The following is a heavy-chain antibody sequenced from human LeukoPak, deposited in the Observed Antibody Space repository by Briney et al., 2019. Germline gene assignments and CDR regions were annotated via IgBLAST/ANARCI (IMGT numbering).Heavy chain of an antibody. CDR2: IYHSGST. D-gene: IGHD4-17*01. CDR1: GGSISSGGQY. CDR3: ARVETTVTTSDAFNI. J-gene: IGHJ3*02. Sequence: SQTLSLTCTVSGGSISSGGQYWRWIRQPPGKGLGWIGDIYHSGSTYYHPSRKSRVPISVYRSKKQFSLKLTSVTAADRALYSCARVETTVTTSDAFNIGGQGPRVTVPS. V-gene: IGHV4-30-2*01.